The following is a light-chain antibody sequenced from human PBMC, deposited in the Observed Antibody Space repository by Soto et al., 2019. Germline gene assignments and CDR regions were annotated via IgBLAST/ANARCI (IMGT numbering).Light chain of an antibody. CDR3: QQRSNWPRGYS. CDR1: QSVSSS. V-gene: IGKV3-11*01. CDR2: DAS. J-gene: IGKJ2*01. Sequence: EIVLTQSPATLSLSPGERATLSCRASQSVSSSLAWYQQKPGQAPTLLIYDASTRATGIPARFSGSGSGTDFTHTINSLEPGDVAVYYCQQRSNWPRGYSFGQGTKLEIK.